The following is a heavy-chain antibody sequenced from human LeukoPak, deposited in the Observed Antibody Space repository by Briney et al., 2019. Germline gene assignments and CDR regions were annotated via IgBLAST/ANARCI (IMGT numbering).Heavy chain of an antibody. V-gene: IGHV3-48*01. J-gene: IGHJ3*02. Sequence: GGSLRLSCAASGFTFSSYSVNWVRQAPGKGPEWVSYISISSNTIYYADSVKGRFTISRDNSKNTLYLQMNSLRAEDTAVYYCAKDWGYQLLSDAFDIWGQGTMVTVSS. CDR2: ISISSNTI. CDR3: AKDWGYQLLSDAFDI. CDR1: GFTFSSYS. D-gene: IGHD2-2*01.